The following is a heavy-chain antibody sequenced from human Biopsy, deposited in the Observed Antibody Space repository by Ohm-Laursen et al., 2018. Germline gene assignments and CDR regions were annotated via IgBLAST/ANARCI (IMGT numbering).Heavy chain of an antibody. CDR2: ISPKSGDT. Sequence: APVKVSCKASGFSLTGYYIHWVRQAPGQGLEWMGWISPKSGDTNYAHKFQGNITMTRDTSMSTAYMEMSRLRCDDTAVYYCALQSVAQMKNFDYWGQGTLVTVSS. CDR3: ALQSVAQMKNFDY. CDR1: GFSLTGYY. J-gene: IGHJ4*02. V-gene: IGHV1-2*02. D-gene: IGHD6-19*01.